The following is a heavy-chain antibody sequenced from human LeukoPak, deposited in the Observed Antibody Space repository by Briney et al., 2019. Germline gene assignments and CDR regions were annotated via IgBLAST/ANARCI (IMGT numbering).Heavy chain of an antibody. V-gene: IGHV3-7*04. CDR3: TRVGYIDEGIDY. J-gene: IGHJ4*02. Sequence: GGSLRLSCAASEFTFSSYSMNWVRQAPGKGLEWVANIKQDGSKKSYVDSVKGRFTISRDNAKNSLYLQMNSLRAEDTAIYYCTRVGYIDEGIDYWGQGTLVTVSS. CDR1: EFTFSSYS. CDR2: IKQDGSKK. D-gene: IGHD5-24*01.